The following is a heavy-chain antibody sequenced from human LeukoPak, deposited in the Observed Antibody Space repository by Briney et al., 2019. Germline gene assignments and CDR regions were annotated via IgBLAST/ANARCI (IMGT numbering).Heavy chain of an antibody. V-gene: IGHV3-7*04. CDR3: TRVGYIDEGIDY. J-gene: IGHJ4*02. Sequence: GGSLRLSCAASEFTFSSYSMNWVRQAPGKGLEWVANIKQDGSKKSYVDSVKGRFTISRDNAKNSLYLQMNSLRAEDTAIYYCTRVGYIDEGIDYWGQGTLVTVSS. CDR1: EFTFSSYS. CDR2: IKQDGSKK. D-gene: IGHD5-24*01.